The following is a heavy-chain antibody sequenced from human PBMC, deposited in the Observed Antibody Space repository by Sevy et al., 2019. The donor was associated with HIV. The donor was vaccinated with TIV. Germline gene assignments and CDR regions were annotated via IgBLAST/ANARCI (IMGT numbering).Heavy chain of an antibody. Sequence: SETLSLTCTVSGGSITSSSYYWAWLRQPPGKGLEWIGSIYYTGSTYYKPSLMSRITISADRSKNHFSLKLTSVTAADTAVDYCARPSSLYYYYAMDVWGQGTAVTVSS. J-gene: IGHJ6*02. CDR3: ARPSSLYYYYAMDV. CDR1: GGSITSSSYY. CDR2: IYYTGST. V-gene: IGHV4-39*02.